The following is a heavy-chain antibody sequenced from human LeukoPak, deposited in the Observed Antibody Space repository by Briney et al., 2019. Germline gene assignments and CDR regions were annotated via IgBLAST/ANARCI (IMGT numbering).Heavy chain of an antibody. D-gene: IGHD1-26*01. V-gene: IGHV3-9*01. CDR2: ISWNSGSI. CDR3: AKDILRTVGAVDAFDI. J-gene: IGHJ3*02. Sequence: PGRSLRLSCAASGFTFDDYAMHWVRQAPGKGLEWVSGISWNSGSIGYADSVKGRFTISRDNAKNSLYLQMNSLRAEDTALYYCAKDILRTVGAVDAFDIWGQGTMVTVSS. CDR1: GFTFDDYA.